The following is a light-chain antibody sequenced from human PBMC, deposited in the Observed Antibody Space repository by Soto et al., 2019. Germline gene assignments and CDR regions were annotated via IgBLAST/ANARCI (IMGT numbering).Light chain of an antibody. V-gene: IGKV1-9*01. CDR3: HQVYTYHRT. J-gene: IGKJ1*01. CDR2: GAS. CDR1: QGVSSY. Sequence: IQLTQSPSSLSASVGDRVTITCRASQGVSSYLAWFQQRPGKAPKLLIFGASTLQNGVPARFSGGGFGTEFTLTITSLQPEDFATYYCHQVYTYHRTFGQGTKVEIK.